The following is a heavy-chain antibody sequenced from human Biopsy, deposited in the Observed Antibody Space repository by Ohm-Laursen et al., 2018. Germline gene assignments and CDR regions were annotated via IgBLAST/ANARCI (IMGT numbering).Heavy chain of an antibody. V-gene: IGHV1-24*01. J-gene: IGHJ4*02. Sequence: SSVKVSCNVSGYSLTELSMHWVRQAPGQGLEWMGGFAPENGRIVYSQKFQGRVTMTEDTSTDTVYMEVTSLRSDDTAVYYCATGPYYDTRFYYNVRPFDFWGQGTLVTVSS. CDR3: ATGPYYDTRFYYNVRPFDF. CDR1: GYSLTELS. D-gene: IGHD3-10*01. CDR2: FAPENGRI.